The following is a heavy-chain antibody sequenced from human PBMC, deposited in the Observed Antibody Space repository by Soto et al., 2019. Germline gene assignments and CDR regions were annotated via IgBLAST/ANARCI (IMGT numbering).Heavy chain of an antibody. CDR1: GYIFTTYG. V-gene: IGHV1-18*01. CDR3: ARGRYGDY. D-gene: IGHD1-1*01. Sequence: QVHLVQSGAEVKKPGASVKVSCKGSGYIFTTYGITWVRQAPGQGLEWMGWISAHNGNTNYAQKLQGRVTVTRDTSTSTAYMERRNLRSYDTAVYYCARGRYGDYWGQGALVTVSS. J-gene: IGHJ4*02. CDR2: ISAHNGNT.